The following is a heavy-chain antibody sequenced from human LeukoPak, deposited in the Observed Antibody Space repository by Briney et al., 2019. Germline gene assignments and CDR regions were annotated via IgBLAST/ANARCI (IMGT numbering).Heavy chain of an antibody. D-gene: IGHD3-9*01. CDR3: AVTGLGGYFDY. Sequence: GGSLRLSCAASGFTFSSYGMHWVRQAPGKGLEWVAVIWYDGSNKYYVDSVKGRFTISRDNSKNTLYLQMNSLRAEDTAVYYCAVTGLGGYFDYWGQGTLVTVSS. J-gene: IGHJ4*02. CDR2: IWYDGSNK. V-gene: IGHV3-33*01. CDR1: GFTFSSYG.